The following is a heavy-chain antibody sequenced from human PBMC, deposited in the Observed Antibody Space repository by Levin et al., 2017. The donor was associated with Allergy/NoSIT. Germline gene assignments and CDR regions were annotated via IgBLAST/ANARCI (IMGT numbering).Heavy chain of an antibody. CDR3: AKDAHRFSLPDRRMDV. Sequence: GGSLRLSCAASGFTFNSYAMNWVRQAPGKGLEWVSVISGSDGSTYYADSVKGRFTISRDNSKKTLYLQMSSLRAEDTAVYYCAKDAHRFSLPDRRMDVWGQGTTVTVSS. V-gene: IGHV3-23*01. CDR2: ISGSDGST. CDR1: GFTFNSYA. J-gene: IGHJ6*02. D-gene: IGHD3-16*02.